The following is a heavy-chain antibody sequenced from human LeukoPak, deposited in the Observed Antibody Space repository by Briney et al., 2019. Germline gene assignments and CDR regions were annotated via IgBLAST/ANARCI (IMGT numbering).Heavy chain of an antibody. J-gene: IGHJ4*02. CDR1: GFTFSSYS. Sequence: GGSLRLSCAASGFTFSSYSMNWVRQAPGKGLEWDSSISSSSSYIYYADSVKGRFTISRDNAKNSLYLQMNSLRAEDTAVYYCARERDGYNGYFDYWGQGTLVTVSS. CDR3: ARERDGYNGYFDY. D-gene: IGHD5-24*01. CDR2: ISSSSSYI. V-gene: IGHV3-21*01.